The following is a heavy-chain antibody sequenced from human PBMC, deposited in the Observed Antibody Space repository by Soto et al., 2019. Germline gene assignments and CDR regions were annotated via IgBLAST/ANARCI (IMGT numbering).Heavy chain of an antibody. J-gene: IGHJ4*02. V-gene: IGHV3-23*01. D-gene: IGHD2-15*01. CDR3: GLVVVAATGFDY. CDR2: ISGSGGST. CDR1: GFTFSSYA. Sequence: PGGSLRLSCAASGFTFSSYAMSWVRQAPGKGLEWVSAISGSGGSTYYADSVKGRFTISRDNSKNTLYLQMNSLRAEDTAVYYCGLVVVAATGFDYWGQGTLVTVSS.